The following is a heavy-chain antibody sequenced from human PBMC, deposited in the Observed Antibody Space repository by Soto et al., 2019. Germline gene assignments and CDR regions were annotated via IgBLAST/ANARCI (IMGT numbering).Heavy chain of an antibody. Sequence: QVQLVESGGGMVQPGRSLRLSCAASGFTFTRYGMHWVRQAPGKGLEWVAVISYDGSNKYYADSVKGRFTISRDNSKNTVYLQMNRLRAEDTAVYYCAKGFSSSACMDVWGQGTTVTVSS. CDR1: GFTFTRYG. CDR3: AKGFSSSACMDV. V-gene: IGHV3-30*18. J-gene: IGHJ6*02. D-gene: IGHD6-19*01. CDR2: ISYDGSNK.